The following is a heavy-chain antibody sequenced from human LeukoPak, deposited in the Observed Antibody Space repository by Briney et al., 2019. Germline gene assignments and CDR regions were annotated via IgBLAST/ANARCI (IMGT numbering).Heavy chain of an antibody. Sequence: GESLKISCQGSGYTFTKNWIGWVRQMPGGCLEWMGIIYPRDSDTRYSPSFQGQITVSAAGSISTAYLQWGSLKASDTAMYYCARVSSGAFDIWGQGTMVTVSS. CDR2: IYPRDSDT. V-gene: IGHV5-51*01. J-gene: IGHJ3*02. CDR3: ARVSSGAFDI. D-gene: IGHD6-25*01. CDR1: GYTFTKNW.